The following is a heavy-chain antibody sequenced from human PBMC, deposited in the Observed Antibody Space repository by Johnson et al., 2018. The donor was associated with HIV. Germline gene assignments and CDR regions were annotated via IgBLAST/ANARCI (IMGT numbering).Heavy chain of an antibody. CDR1: GFTFSDAW. V-gene: IGHV3-15*01. Sequence: VQLVESGGGLVKPGGSLRLSCAASGFTFSDAWLSWVRQAPGKGLEWVGRIKSKTVGGTTDYAAPVKGRFTISRDDSKNTLFLQMNSLKTDDTAIYYCYDFWGGKGFGIWGQGTMVTVSS. J-gene: IGHJ3*02. D-gene: IGHD3/OR15-3a*01. CDR2: IKSKTVGGTT. CDR3: YDFWGGKGFGI.